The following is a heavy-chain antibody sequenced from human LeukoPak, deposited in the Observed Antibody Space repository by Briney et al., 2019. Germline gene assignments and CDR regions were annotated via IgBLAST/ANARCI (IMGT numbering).Heavy chain of an antibody. CDR3: ARRAYSAAYWKHFDY. J-gene: IGHJ4*02. CDR2: IYYHENT. D-gene: IGHD1-1*01. CDR1: GGSISSSSDY. Sequence: SETLSLTCAVSGGSISSSSDYWGWIRQAPGKGLEWIGSIYYHENTYYNSSLKSRVTISVDTSKNQFSLKLNSVTAADTAVYFCARRAYSAAYWKHFDYWGQGTLVTVSS. V-gene: IGHV4-39*01.